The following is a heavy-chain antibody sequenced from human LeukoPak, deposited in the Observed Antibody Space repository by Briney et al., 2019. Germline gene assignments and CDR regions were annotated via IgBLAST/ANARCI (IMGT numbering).Heavy chain of an antibody. CDR1: GFTFDDYA. V-gene: IGHV3-9*01. D-gene: IGHD3-10*01. J-gene: IGHJ3*02. Sequence: PGGSLRLSCAASGFTFDDYAMHWVRQAPGKGLEWVSGISWNSGSIGYADSVKGRFTISRDNAKNSLYLQMNSLRAEDTALYYCAKDDSRGAFDIWGQGTMVTVSS. CDR3: AKDDSRGAFDI. CDR2: ISWNSGSI.